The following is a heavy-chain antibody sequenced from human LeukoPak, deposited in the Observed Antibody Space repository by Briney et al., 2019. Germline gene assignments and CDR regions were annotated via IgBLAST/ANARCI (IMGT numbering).Heavy chain of an antibody. CDR3: ARELDHYDSSGYRN. J-gene: IGHJ4*02. CDR2: INPNSGGT. D-gene: IGHD3-22*01. Sequence: ASVKVSCKASGYTFTRYYMHWVRQAPGQGLEWMGWINPNSGGTNYAQKFQGRVTMTRDTSTNTVYMELSSLRSEDTAVYYCARELDHYDSSGYRNWGQGTPVTVSS. V-gene: IGHV1-2*02. CDR1: GYTFTRYY.